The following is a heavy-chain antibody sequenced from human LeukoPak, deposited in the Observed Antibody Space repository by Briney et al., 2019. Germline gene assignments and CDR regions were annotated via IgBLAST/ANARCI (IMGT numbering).Heavy chain of an antibody. V-gene: IGHV4-59*01. CDR3: ARGVVGYSNYDYYYYMDV. CDR2: IYYSGST. D-gene: IGHD4-11*01. J-gene: IGHJ6*03. CDR1: GGSISSYY. Sequence: SETLSLTCTVSGGSISSYYWSWIRQPPGKGLEWIGYIYYSGSTNCNPSLKSRVTISVDTSKNQFSLKLSSVTAADTAVYYCARGVVGYSNYDYYYYMDVWGKGTTVTVSS.